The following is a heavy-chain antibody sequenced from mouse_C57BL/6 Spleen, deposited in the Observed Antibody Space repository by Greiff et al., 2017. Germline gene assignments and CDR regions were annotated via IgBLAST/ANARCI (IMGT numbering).Heavy chain of an antibody. D-gene: IGHD2-4*01. V-gene: IGHV1-64*01. J-gene: IGHJ4*01. CDR2: LHPNSGST. Sequence: QVQLQQPGADLVKPGASVKLSCTASGYTFTSYWMHWVQQRPGKGLEWIGMLHPNSGSTNYTETFKSQVTLTVDKSTSTAYMQLSSLTSEDSAVYYCARYPVYWDYPYAMDYGGQGTSVTVSA. CDR3: ARYPVYWDYPYAMDY. CDR1: GYTFTSYW.